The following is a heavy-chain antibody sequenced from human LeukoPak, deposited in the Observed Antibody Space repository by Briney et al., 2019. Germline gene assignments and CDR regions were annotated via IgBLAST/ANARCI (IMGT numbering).Heavy chain of an antibody. V-gene: IGHV1-69*13. CDR2: IIPIFGTA. CDR1: GGTFSSYA. CDR3: ARDKTPIQGGWYNWFDP. J-gene: IGHJ5*02. D-gene: IGHD2-15*01. Sequence: GASVKVSCKASGGTFSSYAISWVRQAPGQGLEWKGGIIPIFGTANYAQKFQGRVTITADESTSTAYMELSSLRSEDTAVYYCARDKTPIQGGWYNWFDPWGQGTLVTVSS.